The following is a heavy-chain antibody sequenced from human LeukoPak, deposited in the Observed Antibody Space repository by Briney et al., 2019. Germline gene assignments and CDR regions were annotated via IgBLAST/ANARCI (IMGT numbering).Heavy chain of an antibody. D-gene: IGHD3-10*01. J-gene: IGHJ3*02. Sequence: PSETLSLTCTVSDDSISSYYWSWIRQPPGKGLEWIGYISYSGSTNYTPSLKSRVTISVDTSRNQFSLKLTSVTAADTAVYHCARTLQSFYGLGSWGAFDIWGRGTMVSVSS. CDR1: DDSISSYY. CDR2: ISYSGST. CDR3: ARTLQSFYGLGSWGAFDI. V-gene: IGHV4-59*01.